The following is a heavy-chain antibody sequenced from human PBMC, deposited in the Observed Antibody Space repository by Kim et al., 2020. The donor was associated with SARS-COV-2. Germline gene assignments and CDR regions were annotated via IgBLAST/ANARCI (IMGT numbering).Heavy chain of an antibody. CDR2: T. V-gene: IGHV1-18*01. Sequence: TNHAQKLQGRVTMTTDTSTSTAYMELRSLRSDDTAVYYCARAQERAPYDYWGQGTLVTVSS. J-gene: IGHJ4*02. CDR3: ARAQERAPYDY.